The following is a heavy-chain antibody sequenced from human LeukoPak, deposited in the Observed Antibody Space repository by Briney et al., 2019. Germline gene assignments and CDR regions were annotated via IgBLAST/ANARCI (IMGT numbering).Heavy chain of an antibody. D-gene: IGHD3-16*01. CDR2: ISGNNGKT. J-gene: IGHJ4*02. Sequence: ASVKVSCKASGYSFTSYGISWVRQAPGQGLEWMGWISGNNGKTNYAQKFQGRVTLTTDTSTSTTYMELRSLRSDDTAVYYCTRDLGSGLTIDYRGQGTLVTVSS. CDR1: GYSFTSYG. CDR3: TRDLGSGLTIDY. V-gene: IGHV1-18*01.